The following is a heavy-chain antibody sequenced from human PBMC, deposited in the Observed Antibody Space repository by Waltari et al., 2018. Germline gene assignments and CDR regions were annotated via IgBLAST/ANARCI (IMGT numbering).Heavy chain of an antibody. Sequence: QVQLVQSGAEVKKPGASVKVSCKASGYTFTSYAIHWVRQAPGQRLEWMGWIIPIFGTANYAQKFQGRVTITADESTSTAYMELSSLRSEDTAVYYCARRGDAFDIWGQGTMVTVSS. CDR1: GYTFTSYA. V-gene: IGHV1-69*13. D-gene: IGHD3-16*01. CDR2: IIPIFGTA. J-gene: IGHJ3*02. CDR3: ARRGDAFDI.